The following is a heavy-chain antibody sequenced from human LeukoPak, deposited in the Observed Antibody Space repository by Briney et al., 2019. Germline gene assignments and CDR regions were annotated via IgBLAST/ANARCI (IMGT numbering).Heavy chain of an antibody. CDR1: GYTFNIHG. J-gene: IGHJ4*02. V-gene: IGHV3-48*01. CDR2: IGPSGDKT. Sequence: GGSLRLSCAASGYTFNIHGMNWVRQAPGKGPEWVSGIGPSGDKTYYADSVKGRFTISRDNAKNSLYLQMNSLRAEDTAVYYCARIAAGSNYWGQGTLVTVSS. D-gene: IGHD6-13*01. CDR3: ARIAAGSNY.